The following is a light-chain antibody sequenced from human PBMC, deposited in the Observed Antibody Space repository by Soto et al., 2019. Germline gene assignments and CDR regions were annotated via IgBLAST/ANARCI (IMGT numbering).Light chain of an antibody. J-gene: IGKJ4*01. CDR1: HSVGSN. Sequence: PGERATLSCRASHSVGSNLAWYQQKPGQAPRLLIYGASNTATGIPARFSGSGSGAGFTLTISRLEPEDFAVYFCQQYDDWLRLTFGGGTKVEIK. V-gene: IGKV3D-15*01. CDR3: QQYDDWLRLT. CDR2: GAS.